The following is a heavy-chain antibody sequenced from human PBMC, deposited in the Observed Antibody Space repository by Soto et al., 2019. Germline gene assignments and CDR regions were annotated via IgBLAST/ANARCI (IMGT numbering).Heavy chain of an antibody. Sequence: PGGSLRLSCAASGFTVSSNYMSWVRQAPGKGLEWVSVIYSGGSTYYADSVKGRFTISRHNSKNTLYLQMNSLRAEDTAAYYCARFMVRGNYYYYYGMDVWGQGTTVTVSS. CDR1: GFTVSSNY. J-gene: IGHJ6*02. D-gene: IGHD3-10*01. V-gene: IGHV3-53*04. CDR3: ARFMVRGNYYYYYGMDV. CDR2: IYSGGST.